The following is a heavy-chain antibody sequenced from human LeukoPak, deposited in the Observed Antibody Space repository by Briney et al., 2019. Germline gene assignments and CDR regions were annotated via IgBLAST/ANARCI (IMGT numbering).Heavy chain of an antibody. CDR1: GGFISSSSYY. J-gene: IGHJ4*02. D-gene: IGHD3-10*01. CDR3: ASLPNDYYGSGSFEGY. V-gene: IGHV4-39*01. Sequence: PSETLSLTCTVFGGFISSSSYYWGWIRQPPGKGLEWIGSIYYSGSTYYNPSLKSRVTISVDTSKNQFSLKLSSVTAADTAVYYCASLPNDYYGSGSFEGYWGQGTLVTVSS. CDR2: IYYSGST.